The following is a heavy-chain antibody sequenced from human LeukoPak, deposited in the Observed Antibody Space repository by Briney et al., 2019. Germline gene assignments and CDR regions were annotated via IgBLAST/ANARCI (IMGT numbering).Heavy chain of an antibody. Sequence: ASVKVSCKASGYTFTSYYMHWVRQAPGQGLEWMGIINPSGGSTSYAQKFQGRVTMTRDMSTSTDYMELSSLSSEDTVVYYCARGQSNWELLIGYWGQGTLVTVSS. V-gene: IGHV1-46*01. CDR1: GYTFTSYY. D-gene: IGHD1-26*01. J-gene: IGHJ4*02. CDR2: INPSGGST. CDR3: ARGQSNWELLIGY.